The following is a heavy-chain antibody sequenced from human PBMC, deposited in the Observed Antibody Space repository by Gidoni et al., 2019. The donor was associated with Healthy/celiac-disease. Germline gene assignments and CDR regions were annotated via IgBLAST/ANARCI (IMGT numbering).Heavy chain of an antibody. V-gene: IGHV4-34*01. J-gene: IGHJ5*02. Sequence: QVQLQQWGAGLLKPSETLSLTCAVYGGSFSGYYWSWIRQPPGKGLEWIGEINHSGSTNYNPSLKSRVTISVDTSKNQFSLKLSSVTAADTAVYYCARDPDYVWGSYRYKSWFDPWGQGTLVTVSS. CDR3: ARDPDYVWGSYRYKSWFDP. D-gene: IGHD3-16*02. CDR1: GGSFSGYY. CDR2: INHSGST.